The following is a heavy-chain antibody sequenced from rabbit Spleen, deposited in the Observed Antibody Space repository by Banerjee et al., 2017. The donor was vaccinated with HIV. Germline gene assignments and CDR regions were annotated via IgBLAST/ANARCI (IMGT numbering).Heavy chain of an antibody. V-gene: IGHV1S45*01. CDR2: IDTNDGDT. J-gene: IGHJ4*01. D-gene: IGHD3-1*01. Sequence: LEESGGGLVKPGGTLTLTCTVSGFSFSSNWICWVRQAPGKGLEWIACIDTNDGDTDYANWPKGRFTISKASSTTVTLQMTSLTAADRATYFCARWVVDNKGFDLWGQGTLVTVS. CDR1: GFSFSSNW. CDR3: ARWVVDNKGFDL.